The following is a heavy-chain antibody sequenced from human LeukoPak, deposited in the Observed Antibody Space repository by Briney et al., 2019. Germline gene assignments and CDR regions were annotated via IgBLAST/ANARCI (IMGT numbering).Heavy chain of an antibody. J-gene: IGHJ4*02. V-gene: IGHV4-34*01. CDR3: ASWSYYYDSSGYPIPYSFDY. D-gene: IGHD3-22*01. Sequence: SETLSLTCAVYGGSFSGYYWSWIRQPPGKGLEWIGEINHSGSTNYNPSLKSRVTISVDTSKNQFSLKLSSVTAADTAVYYCASWSYYYDSSGYPIPYSFDYWGQGTLVTVSS. CDR2: INHSGST. CDR1: GGSFSGYY.